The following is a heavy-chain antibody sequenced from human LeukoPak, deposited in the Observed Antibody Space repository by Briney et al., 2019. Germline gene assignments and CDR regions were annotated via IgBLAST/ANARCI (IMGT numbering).Heavy chain of an antibody. CDR1: GFTFDDYA. V-gene: IGHV3-9*01. J-gene: IGHJ4*02. D-gene: IGHD2-15*01. CDR2: VSWNSRNSM. CDR3: VKDIASVVYCSGGTCYFDY. Sequence: GRSLRLSCVASGFTFDDYAMHWVRQAPGKGLEWVAGVSWNSRNSMGYADSVKGRFTISRDNAKNSVYLQMNSLRSEDTALYYCVKDIASVVYCSGGTCYFDYWGQGTLVIVSS.